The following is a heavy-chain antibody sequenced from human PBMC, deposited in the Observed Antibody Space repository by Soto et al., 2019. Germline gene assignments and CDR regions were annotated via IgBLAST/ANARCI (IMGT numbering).Heavy chain of an antibody. D-gene: IGHD3-10*01. J-gene: IGHJ3*02. CDR3: ARSYYYGSGSYTAFDI. CDR2: IIPIFGTA. CDR1: GGTFSSYA. V-gene: IGHV1-69*12. Sequence: QVQLVQSGAEVKKPGSSVKVSCKASGGTFSSYAISWVRQAPGQGLEWMGGIIPIFGTANYAQKFQGRVTITADESTSTDYMELSSLRSEDTAVYYCARSYYYGSGSYTAFDIWGQGTMVTVSS.